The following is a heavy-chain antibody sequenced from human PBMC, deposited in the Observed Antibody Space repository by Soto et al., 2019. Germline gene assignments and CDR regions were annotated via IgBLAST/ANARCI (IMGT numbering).Heavy chain of an antibody. CDR2: INWNSDTI. V-gene: IGHV3-9*01. CDR3: AMSNSNDLYYHFES. J-gene: IGHJ4*02. Sequence: GGSLRLSCAASGFTFDDYAMHWVRQAPGKGLEWASGINWNSDTIGYADSVKGRFTVSRDNAKGSLLLQMSSLRAEDTAVYFCAMSNSNDLYYHFESWGQGTPVTVSS. CDR1: GFTFDDYA. D-gene: IGHD3-22*01.